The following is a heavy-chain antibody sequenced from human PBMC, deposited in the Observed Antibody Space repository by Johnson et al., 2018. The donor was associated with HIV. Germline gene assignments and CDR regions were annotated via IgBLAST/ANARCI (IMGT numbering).Heavy chain of an antibody. CDR2: INSDGSST. Sequence: EVQLVESGGGLVQPGGSLRLSCAASGFTFSSYWMHWVRQAPGKGLVWVSRINSDGSSTSYADSVKGRFTISRDNAKNSLYLQMNSLRAEDTAVYYCASSWFGELSYAFDIWGQGTMVTVSS. V-gene: IGHV3-74*02. J-gene: IGHJ3*02. CDR3: ASSWFGELSYAFDI. CDR1: GFTFSSYW. D-gene: IGHD3-10*01.